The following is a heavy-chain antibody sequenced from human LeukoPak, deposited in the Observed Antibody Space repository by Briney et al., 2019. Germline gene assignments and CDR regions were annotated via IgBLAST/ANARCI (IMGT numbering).Heavy chain of an antibody. Sequence: SETLPLTCTVSGGSVSSYNWTWIRQPAGMGLELIGRIYTSGITNYSPSLRSRVTMSLDTSKNQFSLKLSSVTAADTAVYYCASRTSYCSSTSCPDYYYYMDVWGKGTTVTVSS. CDR2: IYTSGIT. D-gene: IGHD2-2*01. CDR3: ASRTSYCSSTSCPDYYYYMDV. J-gene: IGHJ6*03. V-gene: IGHV4-4*07. CDR1: GGSVSSYN.